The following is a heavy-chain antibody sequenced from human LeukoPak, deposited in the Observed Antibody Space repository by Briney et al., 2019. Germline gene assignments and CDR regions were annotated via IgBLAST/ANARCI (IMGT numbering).Heavy chain of an antibody. CDR3: ARRDSSGYYYFDY. V-gene: IGHV5-51*01. J-gene: IGHJ4*02. CDR2: IYPGDCDT. CDR1: GCGFTSYW. Sequence: GGGLKSSSKGSGCGFTSYWIGWGRRKAGKGGEGRGIIYPGDCDTRYSAYFQGQVTISADKSISTAYLQWSSLKASDTAMYYCARRDSSGYYYFDYWGQGTLVTVS. D-gene: IGHD3-22*01.